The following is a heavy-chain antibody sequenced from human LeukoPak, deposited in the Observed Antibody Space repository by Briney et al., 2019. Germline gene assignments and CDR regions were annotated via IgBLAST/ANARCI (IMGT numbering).Heavy chain of an antibody. CDR1: GFTFSSYL. CDR2: IKQDGSEK. V-gene: IGHV3-7*01. Sequence: PGGSLRLSCTPSGFTFSSYLMSWVRQVPGKGLEWVANIKQDGSEKNYVDSVKGRFTISRDNAKNSLYLQMNSLRAEDTAVYYCAELGITMIGGVWGKGTTVTISS. CDR3: AELGITMIGGV. J-gene: IGHJ6*04. D-gene: IGHD3-10*02.